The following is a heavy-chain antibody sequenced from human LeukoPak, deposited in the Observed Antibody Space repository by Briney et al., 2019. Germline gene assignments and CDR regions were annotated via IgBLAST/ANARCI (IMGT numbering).Heavy chain of an antibody. J-gene: IGHJ4*02. V-gene: IGHV3-33*01. CDR3: AGDTPPGGDYYFDY. Sequence: PGGSLRLSCAASGFIFSTYGIHWVRQAPGKGLEWVALIWNAGTNTYYADSVKGRFTISRDNSKNTLYLQMNSLRAEDTAVYYCAGDTPPGGDYYFDYWGQGTLVIVSP. CDR1: GFIFSTYG. D-gene: IGHD3-16*01. CDR2: IWNAGTNT.